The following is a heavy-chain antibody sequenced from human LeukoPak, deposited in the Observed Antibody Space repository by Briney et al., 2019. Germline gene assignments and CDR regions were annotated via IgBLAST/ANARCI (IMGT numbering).Heavy chain of an antibody. CDR1: GLTFRTFA. Sequence: GGSLRLSCAASGLTFRTFAMYWVRQAPGKGLECVAVVSSDGGHKYYADSVKGRFTISRDNSKNTLYLQMNSLRAEDTAVYYCAKDLDSSGWYWGWFDPWGQGTLVTVSS. CDR3: AKDLDSSGWYWGWFDP. V-gene: IGHV3-30*04. CDR2: VSSDGGHK. J-gene: IGHJ5*02. D-gene: IGHD6-19*01.